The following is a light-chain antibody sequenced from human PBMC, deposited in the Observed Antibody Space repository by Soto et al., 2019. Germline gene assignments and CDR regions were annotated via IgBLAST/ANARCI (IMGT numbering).Light chain of an antibody. Sequence: ALAQPPSASWSPGQSVAISCTGTSSDVGGYNYVSWYQQHPGKAPKLMIYEVNKRPSGVPDRFSGSKSGNTASLTVSGLQAEDEADYYCSSYAGSSNVFGTGTKVTVL. V-gene: IGLV2-8*01. J-gene: IGLJ1*01. CDR2: EVN. CDR3: SSYAGSSNV. CDR1: SSDVGGYNY.